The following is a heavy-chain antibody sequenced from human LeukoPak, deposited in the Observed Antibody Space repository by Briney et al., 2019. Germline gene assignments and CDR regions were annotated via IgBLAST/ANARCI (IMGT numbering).Heavy chain of an antibody. CDR1: GYSFTSYW. CDR2: IYPGDSDT. J-gene: IGHJ3*02. V-gene: IGHV5-51*01. CDR3: ARPIAAAGRGWAAFDI. Sequence: GESLKISCKGSGYSFTSYWIGWVRQMPGKGLEWMGIIYPGDSDTRYSPSFQGQVTISADKSISTAYLQWSSLKASDTAMYYCARPIAAAGRGWAAFDIWGQGTMVTVSS. D-gene: IGHD6-13*01.